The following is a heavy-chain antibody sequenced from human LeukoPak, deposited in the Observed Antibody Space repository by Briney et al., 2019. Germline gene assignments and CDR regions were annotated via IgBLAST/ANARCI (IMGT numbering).Heavy chain of an antibody. Sequence: SVKVSCKASGYTFTGYYMHWVRQAPGQGLEWMGWINPNSGGTNYAQKFQGRVTMTRDTSISTAYMELSRLRSDDTAVYYCARDGGYSYGITYYYYYGMDVWGQGTTVTVSS. D-gene: IGHD5-18*01. CDR3: ARDGGYSYGITYYYYYGMDV. J-gene: IGHJ6*02. CDR1: GYTFTGYY. V-gene: IGHV1-2*02. CDR2: INPNSGGT.